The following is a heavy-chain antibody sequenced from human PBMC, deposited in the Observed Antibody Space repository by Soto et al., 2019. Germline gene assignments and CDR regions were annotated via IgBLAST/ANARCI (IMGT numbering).Heavy chain of an antibody. CDR1: GFSLSTSGVG. Sequence: SGPTLVNPTQTLTLTCTFSGFSLSTSGVGVGWIRQPPGKALEWLAIIYWDDDKLYSPSLKSRLNITKDTSKKQVVLTMTNMDPVDTATYYFAHRQRRFGEFFNYYYFCMDVWGQGTTVTVSS. CDR2: IYWDDDK. CDR3: AHRQRRFGEFFNYYYFCMDV. D-gene: IGHD3-10*01. V-gene: IGHV2-5*02. J-gene: IGHJ6*02.